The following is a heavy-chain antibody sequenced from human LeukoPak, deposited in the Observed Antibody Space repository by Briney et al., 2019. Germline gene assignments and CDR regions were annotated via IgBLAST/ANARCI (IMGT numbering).Heavy chain of an antibody. CDR1: GGSISSYY. J-gene: IGHJ5*02. Sequence: SETLSLTCNVSGGSISSYYWSWIRQPPGKGLEWIGYIYYSGSTNYNPSLKSRVTISVDTSKNQFSLKLSSVTAADTAVYYCARGDSSGYFWFDPWGQGTLVTVSS. D-gene: IGHD3-22*01. V-gene: IGHV4-59*01. CDR2: IYYSGST. CDR3: ARGDSSGYFWFDP.